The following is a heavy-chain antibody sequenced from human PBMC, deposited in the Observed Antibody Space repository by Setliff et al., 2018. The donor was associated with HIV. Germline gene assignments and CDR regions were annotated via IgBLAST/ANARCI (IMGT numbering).Heavy chain of an antibody. D-gene: IGHD3-22*01. V-gene: IGHV4-34*01. Sequence: SETLSLTCAVYGGSFSGYYWSWIRQPPGKGLEWIVEINHSGITNYNPSLKSRVTISVDTSKNQFSLKLSSVAAADTAVYYCARGLTVHDNFDIWGQGTMVTVSS. CDR2: INHSGIT. J-gene: IGHJ3*02. CDR3: ARGLTVHDNFDI. CDR1: GGSFSGYY.